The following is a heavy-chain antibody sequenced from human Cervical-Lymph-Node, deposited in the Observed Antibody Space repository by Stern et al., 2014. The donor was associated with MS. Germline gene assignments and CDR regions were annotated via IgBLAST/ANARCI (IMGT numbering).Heavy chain of an antibody. D-gene: IGHD5-24*01. V-gene: IGHV4-59*01. J-gene: IGHJ4*02. Sequence: QVQLQESGPGLVKPSETLYLTCTVSGGSISSYYWSWLRQPPGQGLEWIGYIYYSGSTNYNPSLKSRVTISVDTSKNQFSLKLSSVTAADTAVYYCARGMATYFDYWGQGSLVTVSS. CDR2: IYYSGST. CDR3: ARGMATYFDY. CDR1: GGSISSYY.